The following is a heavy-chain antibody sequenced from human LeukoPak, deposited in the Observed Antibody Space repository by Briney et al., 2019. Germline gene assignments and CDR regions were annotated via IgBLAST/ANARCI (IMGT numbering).Heavy chain of an antibody. D-gene: IGHD6-19*01. CDR2: ISGSGSTT. V-gene: IGHV3-23*01. CDR1: GFTFNNYA. J-gene: IGHJ4*02. Sequence: AGGSLRLSFAASGFTFNNYAMSWVRQAPGKGLEWVSAISGSGSTTYYADSVKGRFTISRDNSKNTVYLQMNSLRVEDTAVYYCAKDGGGWYTSGWYYFDYWGQGALVTVSS. CDR3: AKDGGGWYTSGWYYFDY.